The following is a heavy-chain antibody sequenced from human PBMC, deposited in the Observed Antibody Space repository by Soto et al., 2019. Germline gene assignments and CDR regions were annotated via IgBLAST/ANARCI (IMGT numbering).Heavy chain of an antibody. CDR3: ARKKARMVYAMGAFDI. Sequence: SETLSLTCTVYGGSFSGYYWSWIRQPPGKGLEWIGEINHSGRTNYNPSLKSRVTIAVDTAKNQFSLKLSSVTAADTAVYYCARKKARMVYAMGAFDIWGQGTMVTVSS. D-gene: IGHD2-8*01. V-gene: IGHV4-34*01. CDR1: GGSFSGYY. CDR2: INHSGRT. J-gene: IGHJ3*02.